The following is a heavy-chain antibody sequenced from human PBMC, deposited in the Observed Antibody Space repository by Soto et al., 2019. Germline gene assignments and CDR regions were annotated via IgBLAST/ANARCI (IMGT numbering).Heavy chain of an antibody. CDR2: IYPGDSDT. J-gene: IGHJ6*02. Sequence: GESLKISCKGSGYSFTSYWIGWVRQMPGKGLEWMGIIYPGDSDTRYSPSFQGQVTTSADKSISTAYLQWSSLKASGTAMYYCARRRGYSYGYWYYYYAMHVSGQGTTVTVSS. V-gene: IGHV5-51*01. CDR3: ARRRGYSYGYWYYYYAMHV. D-gene: IGHD5-18*01. CDR1: GYSFTSYW.